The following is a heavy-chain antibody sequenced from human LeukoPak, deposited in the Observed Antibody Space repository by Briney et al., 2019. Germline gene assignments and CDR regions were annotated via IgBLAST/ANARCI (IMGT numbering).Heavy chain of an antibody. J-gene: IGHJ6*03. CDR3: ARDLEFSGVTTNYYYYYYMDV. V-gene: IGHV3-21*01. D-gene: IGHD4-17*01. CDR1: GFTFSSYN. Sequence: PGGSLRLSCAASGFTFSSYNMNWVRQAPGKGLEWVSSISSSSTYIYYADSVRGRFTISRDSSKNTLYMQMNSLRVEDTAVYYCARDLEFSGVTTNYYYYYYMDVWGKGTTVTVSS. CDR2: ISSSSTYI.